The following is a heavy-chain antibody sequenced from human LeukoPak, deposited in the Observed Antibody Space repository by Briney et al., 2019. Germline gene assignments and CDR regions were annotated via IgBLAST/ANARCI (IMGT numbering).Heavy chain of an antibody. CDR3: ATPLGASDAFDI. Sequence: ASVKVSCKASGYTFTGYYMHWVRQAPGQGLEWMGRINPNSGGTNYAQKFQGRVTMTRDTSISTAYMELSRLRSDDTAVYYCATPLGASDAFDIWGQGTMVTVSS. V-gene: IGHV1-2*06. CDR1: GYTFTGYY. CDR2: INPNSGGT. J-gene: IGHJ3*02. D-gene: IGHD1-26*01.